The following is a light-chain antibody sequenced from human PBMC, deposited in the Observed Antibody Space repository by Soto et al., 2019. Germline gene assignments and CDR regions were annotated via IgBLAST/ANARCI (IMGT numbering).Light chain of an antibody. V-gene: IGKV3-20*01. CDR2: GAS. CDR1: QSVNSSY. CDR3: QQYGSSLYT. Sequence: EIVLTQSPGTLSLSPGERATLSCRASQSVNSSYLAWYQQKPGQAPRLLIYGASSRATGIPDRFSGSGSGTGFTFSISRLEPEDFAEYYCQQYGSSLYTFGHGTKLEIK. J-gene: IGKJ2*01.